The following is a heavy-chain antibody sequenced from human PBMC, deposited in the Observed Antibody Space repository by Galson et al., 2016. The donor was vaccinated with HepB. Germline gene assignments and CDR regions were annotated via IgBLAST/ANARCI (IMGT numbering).Heavy chain of an antibody. Sequence: SLRLSCAASGFTLDNYAMHWVRQAPGKGLEWVSGISWNSGAIGYADSVKGRFTVSRDNAKNSLYLQMNSLRAEDTALYYCAKDIGRGTSYYFYGMDAWGKGTTVTVSS. V-gene: IGHV3-9*01. CDR3: AKDIGRGTSYYFYGMDA. CDR2: ISWNSGAI. CDR1: GFTLDNYA. D-gene: IGHD3/OR15-3a*01. J-gene: IGHJ6*04.